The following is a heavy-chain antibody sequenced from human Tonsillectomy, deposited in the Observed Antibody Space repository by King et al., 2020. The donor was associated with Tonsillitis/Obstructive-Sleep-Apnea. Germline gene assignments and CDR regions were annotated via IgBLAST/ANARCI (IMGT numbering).Heavy chain of an antibody. CDR1: GYTLTELS. D-gene: IGHD6-25*01. Sequence: VQLVESGAEVKKPEASVKVSCKVSGYTLTELSMHWVRQAPGKGLEWMGGFDPEDGETIYAQKFQGRVTMTEDTSTDTAYMGLSSLRSEDTAVYYCATVSSAGGAYYFDYWGQGTLVTVSS. J-gene: IGHJ4*02. CDR3: ATVSSAGGAYYFDY. CDR2: FDPEDGET. V-gene: IGHV1-24*01.